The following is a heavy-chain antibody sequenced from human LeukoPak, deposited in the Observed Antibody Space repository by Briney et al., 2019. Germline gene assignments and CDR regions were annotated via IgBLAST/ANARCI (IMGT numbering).Heavy chain of an antibody. CDR2: IYHSGST. V-gene: IGHV4-38-2*02. D-gene: IGHD3-9*01. J-gene: IGHJ2*01. Sequence: KPSETLSLTCTVSGYSISSGYYWGWIRQPPGKGLEWIGSIYHSGSTYYNPSLKSRVTISVDTSKNQFSLKLSSVTAADTAVYYCARQYIDILTGYHRGELYWYFDLWGRGTLDTVSS. CDR3: ARQYIDILTGYHRGELYWYFDL. CDR1: GYSISSGYY.